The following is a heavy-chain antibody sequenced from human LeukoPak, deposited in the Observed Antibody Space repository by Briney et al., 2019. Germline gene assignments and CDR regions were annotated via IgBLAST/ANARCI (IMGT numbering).Heavy chain of an antibody. D-gene: IGHD2-15*01. CDR2: IIPIFGTA. V-gene: IGHV1-69*06. J-gene: IGHJ5*02. CDR1: GGTFSSYA. CDR3: ARDGGTLGYCSGGSCYRNWFDP. Sequence: AASVTVSFEASGGTFSSYAISWVRQAPGQGLEWMGGIIPIFGTANYAQKFQGRVTITADKSTSTAYMELRSLRSEDTAVYYCARDGGTLGYCSGGSCYRNWFDPWGQGTLVTVSS.